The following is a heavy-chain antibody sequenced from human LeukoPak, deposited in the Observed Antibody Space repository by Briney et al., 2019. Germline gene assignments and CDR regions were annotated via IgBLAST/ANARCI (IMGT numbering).Heavy chain of an antibody. J-gene: IGHJ4*02. CDR1: GFTFTTYW. Sequence: GGSLRLSCAASGFTFTTYWMSWVRQAPGKGLEWVANIKQDGTERYYVDSVKGRFTISRDNAKNSLDLQMNSLKVEDTGIYYCVKVAKYYYGSETYYFFEHWGQGTPVTASS. CDR2: IKQDGTER. CDR3: VKVAKYYYGSETYYFFEH. V-gene: IGHV3-7*01. D-gene: IGHD3-10*01.